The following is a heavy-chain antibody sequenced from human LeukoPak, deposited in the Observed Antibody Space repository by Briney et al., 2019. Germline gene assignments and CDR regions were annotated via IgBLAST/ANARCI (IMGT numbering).Heavy chain of an antibody. CDR3: ARLEPNSYSYYMDV. CDR2: IYYSGST. D-gene: IGHD1-14*01. J-gene: IGHJ6*03. V-gene: IGHV4-59*01. Sequence: SETLSLTCTVSGGSISSYYWSWIRQPPGKGLEWIGYIYYSGSTNYNPSLKSRVTISVDTSKNQFSLKLSSVTAADTAVYYCARLEPNSYSYYMDVWGKGTTVTVSS. CDR1: GGSISSYY.